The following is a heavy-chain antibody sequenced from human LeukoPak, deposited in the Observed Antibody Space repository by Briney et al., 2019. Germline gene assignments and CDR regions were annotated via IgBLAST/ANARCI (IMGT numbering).Heavy chain of an antibody. Sequence: GGSLRLSCAASGFTFSSYGMHWVRQAPGKGLEWVAVISYDGSNKYYADSVKGRFTISRDNYKNTMYLQMNSLRAEDTAVYYCAKDIAPYYYYGSGSDIWGQGTLVTVSS. J-gene: IGHJ4*02. CDR1: GFTFSSYG. D-gene: IGHD3-10*01. V-gene: IGHV3-30*18. CDR3: AKDIAPYYYYGSGSDI. CDR2: ISYDGSNK.